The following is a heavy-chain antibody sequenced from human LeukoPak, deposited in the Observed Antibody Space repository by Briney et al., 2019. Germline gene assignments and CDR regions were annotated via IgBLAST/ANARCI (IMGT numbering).Heavy chain of an antibody. CDR2: ISGSGSNT. J-gene: IGHJ6*03. D-gene: IGHD3-16*01. CDR1: GFTFSSSA. V-gene: IGHV3-23*01. Sequence: GGSLRLSCAASGFTFSSSAMSWVRQAPGKGLEWVSSISGSGSNTYYADSVKGRFTISRDNAKNTLYLQMNSLRAEDTAVYYCARDHRGGVGYYYYYYMDVWGKGTTVTISS. CDR3: ARDHRGGVGYYYYYYMDV.